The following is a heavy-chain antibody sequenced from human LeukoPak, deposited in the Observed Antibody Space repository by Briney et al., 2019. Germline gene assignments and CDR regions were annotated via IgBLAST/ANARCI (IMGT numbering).Heavy chain of an antibody. CDR3: ARSGYCSSTSCYTLDAFDI. V-gene: IGHV4-34*01. CDR2: INHSGST. CDR1: GGSFSGSY. Sequence: SETLSLTCVVYGGSFSGSYWSWIRQPPGKGLEWIGEINHSGSTNYNPSLKSRVTISVDTSKNQFSLKLSSVTAADTAVYYCARSGYCSSTSCYTLDAFDIWGQGTMVTVSS. J-gene: IGHJ3*02. D-gene: IGHD2-2*02.